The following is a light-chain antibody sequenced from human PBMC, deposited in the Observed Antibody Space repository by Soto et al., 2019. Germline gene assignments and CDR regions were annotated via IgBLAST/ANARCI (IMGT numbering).Light chain of an antibody. Sequence: DIQMTQSPSTLSAPVGDGVTITCRASQNISVWLAWYQQRPGKAPKFLIYDASSLEAGVPSRFSGSGSGTEFTLTIRSLQPDDSATYYFQLYDSPSPTFGQGTKLESK. CDR3: QLYDSPSPT. V-gene: IGKV1-5*01. J-gene: IGKJ2*01. CDR1: QNISVW. CDR2: DAS.